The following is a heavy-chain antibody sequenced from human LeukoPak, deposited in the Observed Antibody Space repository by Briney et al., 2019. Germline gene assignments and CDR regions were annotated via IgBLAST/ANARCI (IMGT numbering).Heavy chain of an antibody. J-gene: IGHJ4*02. V-gene: IGHV4-38-2*02. Sequence: SETLSLTCTVSGYSISSGNYWGWFRQPPGKGLEWIGSIYHSGRTYYNPSLKSRVTISVDTSKNQFSLKLSSVTAADTAVYYCAREDDSSGYYSHYWGQGTLVTVSS. CDR3: AREDDSSGYYSHY. CDR1: GYSISSGNY. D-gene: IGHD3-22*01. CDR2: IYHSGRT.